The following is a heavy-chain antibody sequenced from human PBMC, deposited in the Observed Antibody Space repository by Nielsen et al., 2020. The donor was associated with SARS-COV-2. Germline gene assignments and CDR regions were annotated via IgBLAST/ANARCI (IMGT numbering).Heavy chain of an antibody. CDR2: ISSSSNYI. D-gene: IGHD1-26*01. CDR3: ARGGTPGSYHYYGMDV. CDR1: GFTFTSYS. J-gene: IGHJ6*02. V-gene: IGHV3-21*01. Sequence: GESLKISCAASGFTFTSYSMNWVRQAPGKGLEWVSSISSSSNYIYYADSVKGRFTISRDNAKNSLYLQMNSLRAEDTAVYYCARGGTPGSYHYYGMDVWGQGTTVTVSS.